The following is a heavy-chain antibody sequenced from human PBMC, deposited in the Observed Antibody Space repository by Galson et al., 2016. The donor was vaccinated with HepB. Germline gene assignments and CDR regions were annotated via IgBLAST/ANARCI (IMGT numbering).Heavy chain of an antibody. CDR3: ARHRIGYHDAFDI. D-gene: IGHD5-12*01. CDR1: GYSFSGYW. J-gene: IGHJ3*02. V-gene: IGHV5-10-1*01. CDR2: IDPNDSYT. Sequence: QSGAEVKKPGESLEISCKGSGYSFSGYWMTWVRQMPGKGLEWMGKIDPNDSYTKYSPSFQGHVTISADKSITTAYLQWSSLKASDTAMYYCARHRIGYHDAFDIWGQGTMVTVSS.